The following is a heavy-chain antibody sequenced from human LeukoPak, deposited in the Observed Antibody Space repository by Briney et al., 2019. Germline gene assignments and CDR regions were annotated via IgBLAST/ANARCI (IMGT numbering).Heavy chain of an antibody. CDR1: GYSFTSYW. J-gene: IGHJ5*02. Sequence: GESLKISCKGSGYSFTSYWIGWVRQMPGKGLEWMGIIHPGDSDTRYSSSFQGQVTISADKSISTAYLQWSSLKASDTAMYYCARQRNSGYDGNWFDPWGQGTLVTVSS. D-gene: IGHD5-12*01. V-gene: IGHV5-51*01. CDR3: ARQRNSGYDGNWFDP. CDR2: IHPGDSDT.